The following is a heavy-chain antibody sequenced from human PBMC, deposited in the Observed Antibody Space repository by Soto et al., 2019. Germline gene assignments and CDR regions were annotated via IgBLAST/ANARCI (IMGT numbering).Heavy chain of an antibody. CDR1: GGSISPYY. D-gene: IGHD3-22*01. V-gene: IGHV4-59*01. J-gene: IGHJ4*02. CDR2: IYYTGTT. Sequence: PSETLSLTCTVSGGSISPYYWSWIRQPPGKGLEWIGFIYYTGTTNYNPSLKSRVTISVDTSQNQFSLMLTSVTAADTAVYYCARPRSSGYAGEFDYWGQGILVT. CDR3: ARPRSSGYAGEFDY.